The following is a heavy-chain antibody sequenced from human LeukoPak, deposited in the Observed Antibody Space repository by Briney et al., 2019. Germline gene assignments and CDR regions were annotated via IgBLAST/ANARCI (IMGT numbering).Heavy chain of an antibody. CDR1: GYTFTGYY. D-gene: IGHD3-9*01. CDR3: ARDLRYFDWSLEY. J-gene: IGHJ4*02. Sequence: GASVKVSCKASGYTFTGYYMHWVRQAPGQGLEWMGWINPNSGGTNYAQKFQGRVTMTRDTSISTSYMELSRLRSDDTAVYYCARDLRYFDWSLEYWGQGTLVTGSS. V-gene: IGHV1-2*02. CDR2: INPNSGGT.